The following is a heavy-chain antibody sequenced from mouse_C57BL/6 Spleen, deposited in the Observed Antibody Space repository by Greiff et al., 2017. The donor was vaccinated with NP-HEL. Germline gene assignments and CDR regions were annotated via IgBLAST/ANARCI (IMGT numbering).Heavy chain of an antibody. Sequence: QVQLQQPGAELVRPGSSVKLSCKASGYTFTSYWMDWVKQRPGQGLEWIGNIYPSDSETHYNQKFKDKATLTVDKSSSTAYMQLSSLTSEDSAVYYCAREGYPVYFDYWGQGTTLTVSS. V-gene: IGHV1-61*01. CDR2: IYPSDSET. CDR1: GYTFTSYW. D-gene: IGHD2-2*01. CDR3: AREGYPVYFDY. J-gene: IGHJ2*01.